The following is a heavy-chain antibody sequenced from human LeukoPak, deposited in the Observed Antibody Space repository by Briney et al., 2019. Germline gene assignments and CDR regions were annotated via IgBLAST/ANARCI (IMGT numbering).Heavy chain of an antibody. CDR1: GFTFRSYG. D-gene: IGHD1-26*01. Sequence: GGSLRLSCAASGFTFRSYGIHWVRQAPGKGLEWVAVISSDGSSKFYADSVKGRFTISTDNSKNTLYLQMNSLRAEDTAVYYCARDPGGSLLYAFDIWGQGTMVTVSS. V-gene: IGHV3-30*03. CDR2: ISSDGSSK. CDR3: ARDPGGSLLYAFDI. J-gene: IGHJ3*02.